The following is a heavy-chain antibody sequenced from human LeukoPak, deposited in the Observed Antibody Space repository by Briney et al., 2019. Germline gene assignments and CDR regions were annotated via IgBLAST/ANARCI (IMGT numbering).Heavy chain of an antibody. Sequence: SETLSLTCTVSGGSIRSYYWSWIRQPPGKGLEWIGYIYYSGSTNYNPSLKSRVTISVDTSKNQFSLKLSSVTAADTAVYYCAREVILEWLSTPYYYYGMDVWGQGTTVTVSS. D-gene: IGHD3-3*01. J-gene: IGHJ6*02. CDR1: GGSIRSYY. CDR2: IYYSGST. V-gene: IGHV4-59*12. CDR3: AREVILEWLSTPYYYYGMDV.